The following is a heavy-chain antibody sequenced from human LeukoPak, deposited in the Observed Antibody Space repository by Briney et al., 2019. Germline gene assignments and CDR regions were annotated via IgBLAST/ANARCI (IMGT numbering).Heavy chain of an antibody. D-gene: IGHD3-22*01. J-gene: IGHJ5*02. CDR3: AKTYYYDSSANWFDP. CDR2: ISGSGGST. Sequence: GGSLRLSCAASGFTFSSYAMSWVRQAPGKGLEWVSAISGSGGSTYYADSVKGRFTISRDNSKNTLYLQMNSLRAEDTAVYHCAKTYYYDSSANWFDPWGQGALVTVSS. V-gene: IGHV3-23*01. CDR1: GFTFSSYA.